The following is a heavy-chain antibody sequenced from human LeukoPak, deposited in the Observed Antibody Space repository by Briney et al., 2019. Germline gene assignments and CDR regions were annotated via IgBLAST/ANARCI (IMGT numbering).Heavy chain of an antibody. CDR2: VSHSGST. CDR3: ARRRKVVRAGFDY. D-gene: IGHD2-21*01. Sequence: SETLSLTCTVSGYSISSDYYWGWIRQPPGKGLEWIASVSHSGSTYYNPSLKSRVTISVDTSKNQFSLKVTSVTAADTALYYCARRRKVVRAGFDYWGQGTRVIVSS. J-gene: IGHJ4*02. V-gene: IGHV4-38-2*02. CDR1: GYSISSDYY.